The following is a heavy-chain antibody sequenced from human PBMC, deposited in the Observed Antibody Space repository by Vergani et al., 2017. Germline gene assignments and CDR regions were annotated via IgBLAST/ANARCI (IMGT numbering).Heavy chain of an antibody. CDR3: ARDRYYLGSGSYPYFYYYGLDV. Sequence: EVQLVESGGGLLKRGGSLRLSCAASGFTFSSYSMNWVRQAPGKGLEWVSSISSSSSYIHYSDSLKGRFTISRDNAKSSLYLQMNSLRAEDTGVYYYARDRYYLGSGSYPYFYYYGLDVWGQGTAVTVSS. V-gene: IGHV3-21*01. CDR1: GFTFSSYS. J-gene: IGHJ6*02. D-gene: IGHD3-10*01. CDR2: ISSSSSYI.